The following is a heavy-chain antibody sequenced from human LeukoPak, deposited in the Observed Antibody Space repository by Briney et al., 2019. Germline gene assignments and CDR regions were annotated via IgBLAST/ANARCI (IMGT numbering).Heavy chain of an antibody. CDR2: ISRSGATI. J-gene: IGHJ4*02. Sequence: GGSLRLSCAASGFTFSSYGMNWVRQAPGKWPEWISYISRSGATIYYADSVKGRFTISRDNAKNSLYLRMSSLGAEDTAIYYCSRDRGGGDIYFDYWGQGTLVTVPS. V-gene: IGHV3-48*03. CDR3: SRDRGGGDIYFDY. D-gene: IGHD2-21*02. CDR1: GFTFSSYG.